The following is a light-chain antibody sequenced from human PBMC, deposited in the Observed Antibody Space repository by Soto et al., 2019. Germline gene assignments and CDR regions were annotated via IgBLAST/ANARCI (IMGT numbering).Light chain of an antibody. CDR3: SSHTSSSTLI. CDR1: SSDVGGYNY. CDR2: EVS. Sequence: SVLTQPASVSGSPGQSITISCSGTSSDVGGYNYVSWYQQHPGKAPKVMIYEVSNRPSGVSNRFSGSKSGNTASLTISGLQAEDEADYYCSSHTSSSTLIFGGGTKLTVL. V-gene: IGLV2-14*01. J-gene: IGLJ2*01.